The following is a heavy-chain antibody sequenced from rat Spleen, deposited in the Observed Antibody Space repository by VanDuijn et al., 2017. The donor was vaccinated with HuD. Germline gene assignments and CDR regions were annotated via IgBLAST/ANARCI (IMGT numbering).Heavy chain of an antibody. CDR3: TRVNYIAYMYFDY. D-gene: IGHD1-3*01. CDR1: GFTFNNYW. CDR2: ITSTGDNT. V-gene: IGHV5-31*01. J-gene: IGHJ2*01. Sequence: EVQLVESGGGLVQSGRSLKLSCVASGFTFNNYWMTWIRQAPGKGLEWIASITSTGDNTYYPDSVKDRFTISRDNGKSTLHLQMNSLRSEDTATYHCTRVNYIAYMYFDYWGQGVMVTVSS.